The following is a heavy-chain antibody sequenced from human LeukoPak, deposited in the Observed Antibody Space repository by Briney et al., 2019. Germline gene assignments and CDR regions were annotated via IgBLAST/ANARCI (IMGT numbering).Heavy chain of an antibody. J-gene: IGHJ4*02. CDR2: ISRNSDST. CDR1: GFPFDDKA. Sequence: GRSLRLSCAASGFPFDDKAMHWVRQAPGKGLEWVAGISRNSDSTGYADSVKGRFTISRDNAKNSLYLQMNSLRAEDMALYYCEKDIGSGSYRYGGYFDYWGQGTLVTVSS. D-gene: IGHD1-26*01. CDR3: EKDIGSGSYRYGGYFDY. V-gene: IGHV3-9*03.